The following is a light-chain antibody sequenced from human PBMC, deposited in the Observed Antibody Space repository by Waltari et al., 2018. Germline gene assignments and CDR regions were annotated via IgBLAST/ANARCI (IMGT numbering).Light chain of an antibody. CDR2: RNN. J-gene: IGLJ3*02. Sequence: QTVLTQPPSASGTPGQRVTISSSGSSSNIGSNLVNWYQQLPGTAPKLLVYRNNQRPSGVPDRFSGSKSGTSASLAISGLQSEDEADYYCAAWDDSLSGKVFGGGTKLTVL. CDR1: SSNIGSNL. V-gene: IGLV1-44*01. CDR3: AAWDDSLSGKV.